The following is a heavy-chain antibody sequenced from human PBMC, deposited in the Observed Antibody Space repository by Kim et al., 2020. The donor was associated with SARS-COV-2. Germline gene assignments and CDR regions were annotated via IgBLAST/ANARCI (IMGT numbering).Heavy chain of an antibody. J-gene: IGHJ4*02. CDR1: GFTFSTYA. V-gene: IGHV3-23*01. D-gene: IGHD1-26*01. Sequence: GGSLRLSCAASGFTFSTYAMNWVRQAPGKGLEWVSAISGSGGSIYYTESVKGRFTISRDNSKNTLYLQMNSLRAEDTAVYYCAKVVVGAKTLDYWGQGTLVTVSS. CDR3: AKVVVGAKTLDY. CDR2: ISGSGGSI.